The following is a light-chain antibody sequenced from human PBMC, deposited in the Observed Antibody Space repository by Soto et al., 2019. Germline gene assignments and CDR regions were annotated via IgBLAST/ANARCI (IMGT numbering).Light chain of an antibody. V-gene: IGLV2-14*01. J-gene: IGLJ1*01. Sequence: QSALTQPASVSGSPGQSIAISCTGTRSDVGAYNYVSWYQQHPGKAPKLMISEVTNRPSGVSDRFSGSKSGNTASLTISGLQAEDEADYYCSSYAGFNRYLFGTGTKVTVL. CDR2: EVT. CDR1: RSDVGAYNY. CDR3: SSYAGFNRYL.